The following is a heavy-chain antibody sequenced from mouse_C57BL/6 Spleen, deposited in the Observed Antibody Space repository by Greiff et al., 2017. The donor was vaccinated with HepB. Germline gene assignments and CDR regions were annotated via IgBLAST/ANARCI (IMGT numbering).Heavy chain of an antibody. Sequence: VQLKESGPELVKPGDSVKISCKASGYSFTGYFMNWVMQSHGKSLEWIGRINPYNGDTFYNQKFKGKATLTVDKSSSTAHMELRSLTSEDSAVYYCARYYYGSHWYFDVWGTGTTVTVSS. J-gene: IGHJ1*03. V-gene: IGHV1-20*01. CDR1: GYSFTGYF. CDR3: ARYYYGSHWYFDV. D-gene: IGHD1-1*01. CDR2: INPYNGDT.